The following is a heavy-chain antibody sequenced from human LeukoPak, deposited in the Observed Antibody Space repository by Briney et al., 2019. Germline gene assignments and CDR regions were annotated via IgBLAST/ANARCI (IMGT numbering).Heavy chain of an antibody. V-gene: IGHV4-39*01. CDR2: IYYSGST. CDR1: GDSISSSSYY. J-gene: IGHJ4*02. D-gene: IGHD1-26*01. CDR3: ARSYSGSYRTFDY. Sequence: PSETLSLTCAVSGDSISSSSYYWGWIRQPPGKGLEWIGSIYYSGSTYYNPSLKSRVTISVDTSKNQFSLKLSSVTAADTAVYYCARSYSGSYRTFDYWGQGTLVTVSS.